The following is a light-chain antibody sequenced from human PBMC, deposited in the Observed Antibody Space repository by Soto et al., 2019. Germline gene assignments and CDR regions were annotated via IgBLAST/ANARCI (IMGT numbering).Light chain of an antibody. CDR1: QSVSSSY. V-gene: IGKV3-20*01. Sequence: EIVLTQSAFTRSLSPGERAAFSCRASQSVSSSYLAWYQQKPGQAPRLLIYGASSSATGIPDRFSASGSGKDFTITISRMEPEDFEVYYCPQYGTSKLNFGPGKNVDIK. CDR3: PQYGTSKLN. CDR2: GAS. J-gene: IGKJ3*01.